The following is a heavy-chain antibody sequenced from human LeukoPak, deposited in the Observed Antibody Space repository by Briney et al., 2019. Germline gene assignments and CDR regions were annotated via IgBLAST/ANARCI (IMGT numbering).Heavy chain of an antibody. CDR2: INSDGSST. CDR1: GFTFSSYW. CDR3: VKSKGWFDP. J-gene: IGHJ5*02. Sequence: PGGSLRLSCAASGFTFSSYWMHWVRQAPGKGLVWVSRINSDGSSTSYADSVKGRFTISRDNSKNTLHLQMSSLRTEDTAVYYCVKSKGWFDPWGQGTLVTVSS. V-gene: IGHV3-74*01.